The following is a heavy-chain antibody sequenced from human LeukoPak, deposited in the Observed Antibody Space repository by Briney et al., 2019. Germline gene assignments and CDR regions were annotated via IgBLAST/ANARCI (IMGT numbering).Heavy chain of an antibody. D-gene: IGHD3-22*01. V-gene: IGHV4-34*01. CDR3: AGKMYYYDSSGYYCYKSWFDP. J-gene: IGHJ5*02. Sequence: SETLSLTCAVYGGSFSGYYWSWIRQPPGKGLEWIGSIYYSGNTYYNASLKSQVSISIDTSKNQFSLKLSSVTAADTAVYYCAGKMYYYDSSGYYCYKSWFDPWGQGTLVTVSS. CDR1: GGSFSGYY. CDR2: IYYSGNT.